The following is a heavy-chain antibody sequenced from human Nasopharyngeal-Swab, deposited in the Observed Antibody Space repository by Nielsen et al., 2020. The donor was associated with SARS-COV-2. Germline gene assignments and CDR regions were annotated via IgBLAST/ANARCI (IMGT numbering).Heavy chain of an antibody. Sequence: ASVKVSCKAYGYTFTSYDINWVRQATGQGLEWMGWMNPNSGNTGYAQKFQGRVTITRNTSISTAYMELSSLRSEDTAVYYCARVYCSSTSCFYGMDVWGQGTTVTVSS. CDR2: MNPNSGNT. V-gene: IGHV1-8*03. D-gene: IGHD2-2*01. CDR3: ARVYCSSTSCFYGMDV. J-gene: IGHJ6*02. CDR1: GYTFTSYD.